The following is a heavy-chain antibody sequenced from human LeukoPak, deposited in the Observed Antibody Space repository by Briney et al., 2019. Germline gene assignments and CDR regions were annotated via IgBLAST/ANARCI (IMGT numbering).Heavy chain of an antibody. D-gene: IGHD3-3*01. CDR3: ARDPGRAGTTEWYYFDY. Sequence: GGSLRLSCAASGFTFSSYAVHWVRQAPGKGLEYVSSINSNGRNTYYADSVKGRFTISRDNSRNTLYLQMGSLRTEDMAVYYCARDPGRAGTTEWYYFDYWGQGTLVTVSS. CDR1: GFTFSSYA. CDR2: INSNGRNT. V-gene: IGHV3-64*02. J-gene: IGHJ4*02.